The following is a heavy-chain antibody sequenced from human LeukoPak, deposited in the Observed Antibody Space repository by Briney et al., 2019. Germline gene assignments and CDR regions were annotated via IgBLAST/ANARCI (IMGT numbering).Heavy chain of an antibody. CDR1: GGSISSYY. D-gene: IGHD6-19*01. Sequence: PSETLSLTCAVSGGSISSYYWSWIRQPPGKGLEWIGYIHYSGSTNCNPSLKSRVTISVDTSKNQFSLKLTSVTAADTAVYYCARDLRYSSGWYDWYFDLWGRGTLVTVSS. CDR2: IHYSGST. J-gene: IGHJ2*01. V-gene: IGHV4-59*01. CDR3: ARDLRYSSGWYDWYFDL.